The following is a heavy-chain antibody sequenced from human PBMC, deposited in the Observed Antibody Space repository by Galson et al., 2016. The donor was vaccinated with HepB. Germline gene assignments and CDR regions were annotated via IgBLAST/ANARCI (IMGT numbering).Heavy chain of an antibody. J-gene: IGHJ2*01. CDR3: ARELDLWFGDSWDGGFFDL. CDR2: INQDGSQK. V-gene: IGHV3-7*01. CDR1: GLTFSRHW. Sequence: SLRLSCAASGLTFSRHWMSWARQAPGKGLEWVANINQDGSQKYYVDSVKGRFTISRDNSKNTLHLQMSSLRAEDTAVYYCARELDLWFGDSWDGGFFDLWGRGTLVTVSS. D-gene: IGHD3-10*01.